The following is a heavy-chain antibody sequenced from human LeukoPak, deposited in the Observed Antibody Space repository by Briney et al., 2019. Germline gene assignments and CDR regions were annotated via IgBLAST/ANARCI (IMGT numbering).Heavy chain of an antibody. CDR2: MSPNSGNT. Sequence: GASVKVSCKASGYTFTSYDINWVRQATGQGLEWMGRMSPNSGNTGYAQKFQGRVTITRNTSISTAYMELSSLRSEDTAVYYCARDVGDNWFDPWGQGTLVTVSS. J-gene: IGHJ5*02. D-gene: IGHD2-15*01. CDR1: GYTFTSYD. V-gene: IGHV1-8*03. CDR3: ARDVGDNWFDP.